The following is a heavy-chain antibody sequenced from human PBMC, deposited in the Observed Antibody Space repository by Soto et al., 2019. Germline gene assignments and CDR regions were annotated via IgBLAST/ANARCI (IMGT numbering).Heavy chain of an antibody. CDR3: ARDLAKGGGSAGFDY. CDR1: GYTFTAYS. J-gene: IGHJ4*02. D-gene: IGHD1-26*01. CDR2: INPKNGDT. Sequence: ASVKVSCKASGYTFTAYSIHWVRQAPGQGLEWMGWINPKNGDTNTAQKFQGRVTMTWDTSISTAYMALTRLRSDDTAVYYCARDLAKGGGSAGFDYWGQGTLVTVSS. V-gene: IGHV1-2*02.